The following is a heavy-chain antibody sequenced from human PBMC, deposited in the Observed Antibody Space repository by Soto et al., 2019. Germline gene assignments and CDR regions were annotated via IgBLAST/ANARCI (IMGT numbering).Heavy chain of an antibody. Sequence: PSETLSLTCSVSGASVCSTSYYWGWIRQPPGMGLQWIGSLHYSGSIDYSPSLKGRVSMSLDTSKNQVSLRLSSVTAADTDVYYCRRNSHMLDNWFDPWGNGPLVTSPQ. CDR3: RRNSHMLDNWFDP. J-gene: IGHJ5*02. D-gene: IGHD3-10*02. V-gene: IGHV4-39*01. CDR1: GASVCSTSYY. CDR2: LHYSGSI.